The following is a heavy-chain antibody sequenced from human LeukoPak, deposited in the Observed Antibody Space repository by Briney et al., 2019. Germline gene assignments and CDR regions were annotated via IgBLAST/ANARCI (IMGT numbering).Heavy chain of an antibody. D-gene: IGHD2-21*02. CDR1: GFTFSDAW. J-gene: IGHJ3*02. V-gene: IGHV3-15*07. CDR2: IKSKKSGGTT. CDR3: ATPPGGGGDYHDAFDI. Sequence: GGSLRLSCAASGFTFSDAWMNWVRQAPGKGLEWVDRIKSKKSGGTTDYAAPVKDRFTMSRDDSKNTLWLQMNSLETEDAAVYYCATPPGGGGDYHDAFDIWGQGTMVTVSS.